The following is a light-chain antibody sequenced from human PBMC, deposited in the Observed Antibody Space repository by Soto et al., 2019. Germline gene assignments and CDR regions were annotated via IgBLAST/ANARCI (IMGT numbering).Light chain of an antibody. Sequence: MTQSQATLSVSPGERATLSFRASQSVDGNLAWYQQKPGQAPRLLIYGASTRATGISARFSGSGSGTEFTLTISSLQSEDFGVYYCQQYNNWWTFGQGTKV. V-gene: IGKV3-15*01. CDR3: QQYNNWWT. CDR1: QSVDGN. CDR2: GAS. J-gene: IGKJ1*01.